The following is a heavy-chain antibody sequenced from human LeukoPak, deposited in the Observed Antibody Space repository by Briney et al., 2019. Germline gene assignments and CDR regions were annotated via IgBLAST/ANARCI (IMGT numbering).Heavy chain of an antibody. D-gene: IGHD3-22*01. J-gene: IGHJ5*02. CDR3: AKLLNSGSYSSHWFDP. CDR1: GYNFANYW. CDR2: IFPGDSDA. Sequence: GESLKISCKGSGYNFANYWIGWVRQMPGKGLEWMGIIFPGDSDARYSPSFQGQVTISADKSISTAYLQWSSLKASDTAMYYCAKLLNSGSYSSHWFDPWGQGTLVTVSS. V-gene: IGHV5-51*01.